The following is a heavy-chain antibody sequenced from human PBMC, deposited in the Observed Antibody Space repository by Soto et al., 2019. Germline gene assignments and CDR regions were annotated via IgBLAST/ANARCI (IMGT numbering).Heavy chain of an antibody. CDR1: GDVFRSYG. Sequence: VASVKVSCKASGDVFRSYGINWVRQAPGQGLEWMGGIIPISGTTNYAQKFQGRVAITADESTDTVYMELSRLRSEDTAVYFCARVRCFNGLCHTADYGMDVWGQGTTVTVYS. D-gene: IGHD2-8*01. J-gene: IGHJ6*02. CDR3: ARVRCFNGLCHTADYGMDV. V-gene: IGHV1-69*13. CDR2: IIPISGTT.